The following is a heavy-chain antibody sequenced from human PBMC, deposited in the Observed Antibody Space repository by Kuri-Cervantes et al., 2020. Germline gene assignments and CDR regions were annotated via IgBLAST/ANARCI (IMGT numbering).Heavy chain of an antibody. D-gene: IGHD5-24*01. Sequence: GESLKISCAASGFTFSSYSMDWVRQAPGKGLEWVSYISSSSSTIYYADSVKGRFTISRDNAKNSLYLQMNSLRAEDTAVYYCAKDHGYMTLSRSPQNWGQGTLVTVSS. CDR2: ISSSSSTI. V-gene: IGHV3-48*01. CDR1: GFTFSSYS. CDR3: AKDHGYMTLSRSPQN. J-gene: IGHJ4*02.